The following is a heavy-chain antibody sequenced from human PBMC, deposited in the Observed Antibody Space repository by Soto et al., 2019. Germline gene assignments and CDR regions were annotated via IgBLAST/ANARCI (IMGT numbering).Heavy chain of an antibody. CDR3: ARAVDTAMTHRAYYFDY. J-gene: IGHJ4*02. D-gene: IGHD5-18*01. CDR2: IYYSGST. CDR1: GGSISSGDYY. V-gene: IGHV4-30-4*01. Sequence: SETLSLTCTVSGGSISSGDYYWSWIRQPPGKGLEWIGYIYYSGSTYYNPSLKSRVTISVDTSKNQFSLKLSSVTAADTAVYYCARAVDTAMTHRAYYFDYWGQGTLVTVSS.